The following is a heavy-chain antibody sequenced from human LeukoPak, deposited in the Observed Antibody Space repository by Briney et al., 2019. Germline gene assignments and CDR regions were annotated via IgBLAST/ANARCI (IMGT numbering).Heavy chain of an antibody. Sequence: PGGSLRLSCAAPGFTFSSYSMNWARQAPGKGLEWVSYISSSSSTIYYADSVKGRFTISRDSAKNSLYLQMNSLRAEDTAVYYCAHSLVDYWGQGTLVTVSS. V-gene: IGHV3-48*01. CDR1: GFTFSSYS. CDR3: AHSLVDY. CDR2: ISSSSSTI. D-gene: IGHD5-18*01. J-gene: IGHJ4*02.